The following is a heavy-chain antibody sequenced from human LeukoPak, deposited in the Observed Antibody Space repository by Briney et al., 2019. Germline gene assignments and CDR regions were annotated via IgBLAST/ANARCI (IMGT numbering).Heavy chain of an antibody. D-gene: IGHD4-17*01. Sequence: LGGSLRLSCAASGFTGSSNYRSWDRQGQGQVLAWVSVIYSGGSTYCADSVKGRFTISRDNSKNTLYLQMNSLRAEDTAVYYCARDPLYGYFDYWGQGTLVTVSS. CDR1: GFTGSSNY. V-gene: IGHV3-66*02. J-gene: IGHJ4*02. CDR3: ARDPLYGYFDY. CDR2: IYSGGST.